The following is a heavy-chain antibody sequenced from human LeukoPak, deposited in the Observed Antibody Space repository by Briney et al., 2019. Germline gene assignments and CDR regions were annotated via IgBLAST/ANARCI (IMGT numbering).Heavy chain of an antibody. D-gene: IGHD3-16*01. V-gene: IGHV3-7*03. CDR1: GFTFSSYW. CDR2: IKQDGSEK. Sequence: PGGSLKLSCTASGFTFSSYWMSWVRQAPGKGLEWLANIKQDGSEKYYVDSVKGRCTISRDNAKNSLYLQMNSLRAEDTAVYYCAKDGAEGYYYYMDVWGKGTTVTISS. CDR3: AKDGAEGYYYYMDV. J-gene: IGHJ6*03.